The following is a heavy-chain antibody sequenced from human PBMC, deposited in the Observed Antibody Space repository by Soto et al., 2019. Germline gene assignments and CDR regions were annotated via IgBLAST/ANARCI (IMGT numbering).Heavy chain of an antibody. CDR3: AKDHYGAYVVYFDY. Sequence: EVQLLESGGGLVQPGGSLRLSCAASGFTFSSYAMSWVRQAPGKGLEWVSAISGSGGSTYYADSVKGRFTISRDNSKNTVYLPMNSLRVEDTAVYYCAKDHYGAYVVYFDYWGQGTLVTVSS. V-gene: IGHV3-23*01. D-gene: IGHD4-17*01. J-gene: IGHJ4*02. CDR2: ISGSGGST. CDR1: GFTFSSYA.